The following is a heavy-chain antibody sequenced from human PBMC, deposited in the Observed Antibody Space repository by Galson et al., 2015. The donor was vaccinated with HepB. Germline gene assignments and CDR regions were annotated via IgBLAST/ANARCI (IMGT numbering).Heavy chain of an antibody. CDR1: GGTFSSYA. CDR3: ARGRSPSGGLWFGEMKYYYYMDV. Sequence: SVKVSCKASGGTFSSYAISWVRQAPGQGLEWMGGIIPIFGTANYAQKFQGRVTITADESTSTAYMELSSLRSEDTAVYYCARGRSPSGGLWFGEMKYYYYMDVWGKGTTVTVSS. J-gene: IGHJ6*03. D-gene: IGHD3-10*01. CDR2: IIPIFGTA. V-gene: IGHV1-69*13.